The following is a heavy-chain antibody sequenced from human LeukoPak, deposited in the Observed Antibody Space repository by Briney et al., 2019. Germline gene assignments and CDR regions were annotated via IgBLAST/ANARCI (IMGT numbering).Heavy chain of an antibody. CDR1: GGSISSYY. Sequence: SETLSLTCTVSGGSISSYYWTWIRQPPGKGLELIGYIYYTGSTNYNPSLKSRVTISVDTSKNQFSLKLSSVTAADTAVYYCARQGTTVTSNWFDPWGQGTLVTVS. CDR3: ARQGTTVTSNWFDP. CDR2: IYYTGST. V-gene: IGHV4-59*08. J-gene: IGHJ5*02. D-gene: IGHD4-17*01.